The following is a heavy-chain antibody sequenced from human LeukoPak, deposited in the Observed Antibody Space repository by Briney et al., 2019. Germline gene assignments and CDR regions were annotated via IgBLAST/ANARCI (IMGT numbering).Heavy chain of an antibody. CDR1: GYSISSGYY. Sequence: SETLSLTCTVSGYSISSGYYWGWIRQPPGKGLEWIGSIYHSGSTYYNPSLKSRVTISVDTSKNQFSLKLSSVTAADTAVYYCASGYSYGYPTRSVDYWGQGTLVTVSS. CDR3: ASGYSYGYPTRSVDY. CDR2: IYHSGST. J-gene: IGHJ4*02. V-gene: IGHV4-38-2*02. D-gene: IGHD5-18*01.